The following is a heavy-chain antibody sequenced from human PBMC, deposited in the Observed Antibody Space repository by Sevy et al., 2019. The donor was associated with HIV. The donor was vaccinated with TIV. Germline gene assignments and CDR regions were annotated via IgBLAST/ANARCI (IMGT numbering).Heavy chain of an antibody. D-gene: IGHD3-3*01. CDR1: GFIFSSYG. Sequence: GGSLRLSCAASGFIFSSYGMHWVRQTPGKGLEWVGRIKSKTDGGTRDFAAVVKGRFAITRDDSKNTVSLQMDNLRTEDTAIYYCTAGVGTSDFDYWGQGILVTVSS. J-gene: IGHJ4*02. CDR2: IKSKTDGGTR. V-gene: IGHV3-15*01. CDR3: TAGVGTSDFDY.